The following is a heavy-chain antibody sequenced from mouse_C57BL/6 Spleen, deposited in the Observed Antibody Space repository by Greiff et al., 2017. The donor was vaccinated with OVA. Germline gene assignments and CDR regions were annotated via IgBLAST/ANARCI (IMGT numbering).Heavy chain of an antibody. V-gene: IGHV6-3*01. Sequence: EVKVEESGGGLVQPGGSMKLSCVASGFTFSNYWMNWVRQSPEKGLEWVAQIRLKSDNYATHYAESVKGRFTISRDDSKSSVYLQMNNLRAEDTGIYYCTGGVYYGYDADYYAMDYWGQGTSVTVSS. CDR2: IRLKSDNYAT. CDR3: TGGVYYGYDADYYAMDY. CDR1: GFTFSNYW. J-gene: IGHJ4*01. D-gene: IGHD2-2*01.